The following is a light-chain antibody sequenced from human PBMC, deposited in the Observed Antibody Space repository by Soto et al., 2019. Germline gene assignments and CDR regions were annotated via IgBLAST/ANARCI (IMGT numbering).Light chain of an antibody. J-gene: IGKJ2*01. CDR2: WAS. Sequence: DIVMTQSPDSLAVSLGERATINCKSSQSVLYSSNNENYLAWYQQRPGQPPKLLIYWASTRESGVPDRFSGSGSGTDFTPTITSLQAEDVAVYYCQQYESTPPTFGQGTKLEIK. V-gene: IGKV4-1*01. CDR3: QQYESTPPT. CDR1: QSVLYSSNNENY.